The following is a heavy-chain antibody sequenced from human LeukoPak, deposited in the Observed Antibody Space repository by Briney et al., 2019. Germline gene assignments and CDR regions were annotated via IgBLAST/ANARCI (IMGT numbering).Heavy chain of an antibody. CDR3: AREDDYDSSGYYYEPSEYFQH. CDR2: INHSGST. J-gene: IGHJ1*01. D-gene: IGHD3-22*01. V-gene: IGHV4-34*01. Sequence: SETLSLTCTVSGGSISSYYWSWIRQPPGKGLEWIGEINHSGSTNYNPSLKSRVTISVDTSKNQFSLKLSSVTAADTAVYYCAREDDYDSSGYYYEPSEYFQHWGQGTLVTVSS. CDR1: GGSISSYY.